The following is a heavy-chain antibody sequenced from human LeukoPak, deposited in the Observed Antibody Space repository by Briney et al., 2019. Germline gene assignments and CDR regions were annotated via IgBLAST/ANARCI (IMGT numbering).Heavy chain of an antibody. V-gene: IGHV1-2*06. Sequence: ASVKVSCKASGYTFTGYYMHWVRQAPGQGLEWMGRINPNSGGTNYAQKFQGRVTMTTDTSTSTAYMELRSLRSDDTAVYYCATRSFSSWSNFDYWGQGTLVTVSS. CDR1: GYTFTGYY. CDR2: INPNSGGT. CDR3: ATRSFSSWSNFDY. J-gene: IGHJ4*02. D-gene: IGHD6-13*01.